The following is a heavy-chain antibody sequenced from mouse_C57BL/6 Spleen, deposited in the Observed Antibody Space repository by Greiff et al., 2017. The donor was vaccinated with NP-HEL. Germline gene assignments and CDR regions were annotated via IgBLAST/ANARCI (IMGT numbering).Heavy chain of an antibody. J-gene: IGHJ1*03. V-gene: IGHV5-6*01. Sequence: EVQRVESGGDLVKPGGSLKLSCAASGFTFSIYGMSWVRQTPDKRLEWVATISSGGSYPYYPDSVKGRFTISRDNAKNTLYLQMSSRKSEDKAMYYCAREGTHWYFDVWGTGTTVTVSA. CDR3: AREGTHWYFDV. CDR2: ISSGGSYP. CDR1: GFTFSIYG.